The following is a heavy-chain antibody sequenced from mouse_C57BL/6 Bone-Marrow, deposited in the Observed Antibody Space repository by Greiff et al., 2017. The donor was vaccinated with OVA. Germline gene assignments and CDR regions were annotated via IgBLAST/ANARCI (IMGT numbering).Heavy chain of an antibody. CDR3: ARGGSNYVWFAY. J-gene: IGHJ3*01. CDR1: GYTFTSYW. V-gene: IGHV1-59*01. D-gene: IGHD2-5*01. Sequence: VQLQQPGAELVRPGTSVKLSCKASGYTFTSYWMHWVKQRPGQGLEWIGVIDPSDSYTNYNHKFKGKATLTVDTSSSTAYMQLSSLTSEDSAVYYCARGGSNYVWFAYWGQGTLVTVSA. CDR2: IDPSDSYT.